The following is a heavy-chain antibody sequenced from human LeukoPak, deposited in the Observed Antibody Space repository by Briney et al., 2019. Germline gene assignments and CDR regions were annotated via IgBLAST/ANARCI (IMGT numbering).Heavy chain of an antibody. CDR3: ARNSSGGFFDY. D-gene: IGHD2-15*01. V-gene: IGHV4-38-2*02. Sequence: SETLSLTCTVSGYSISSGDYRGWIRQPPGKGLEWIGSIYYSGSTHYNPSLKSRVTISVDTSKNQFSLKLSSVTAADTAVYYCARNSSGGFFDYWGQGTLVTVSS. CDR1: GYSISSGDY. CDR2: IYYSGST. J-gene: IGHJ4*02.